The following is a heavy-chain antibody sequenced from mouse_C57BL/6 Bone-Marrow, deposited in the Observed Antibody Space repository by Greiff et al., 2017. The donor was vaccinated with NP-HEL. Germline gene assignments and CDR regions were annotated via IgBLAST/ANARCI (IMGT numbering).Heavy chain of an antibody. J-gene: IGHJ2*01. CDR3: ARLSGY. CDR2: IDPSDSYT. CDR1: GYTFTSYW. V-gene: IGHV1-59*01. Sequence: VQLQQPGAELVRPGTSVKLSCKASGYTFTSYWMHWVKQRPGQGLEWIGVIDPSDSYTNYNQKFKGKATLTVDTSSSTAYMQLSSLTSEDSAVYYCARLSGYWGQGTTLTVSS.